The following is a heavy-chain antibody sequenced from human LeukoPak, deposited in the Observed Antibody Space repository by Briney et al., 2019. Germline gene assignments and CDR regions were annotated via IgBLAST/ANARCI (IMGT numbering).Heavy chain of an antibody. CDR3: ATSDSSGYTPRFDY. CDR2: IHYSGST. V-gene: IGHV4-31*03. CDR1: GGSISSGGYY. D-gene: IGHD3-22*01. J-gene: IGHJ4*02. Sequence: SQTLSLTCTVSGGSISSGGYYWSWIRQHPGKGLEWIGYIHYSGSTYYNPSLKSRVTISVDTSKNQFSLKLSSVTAADTAVYYCATSDSSGYTPRFDYWGQGTLVTVSS.